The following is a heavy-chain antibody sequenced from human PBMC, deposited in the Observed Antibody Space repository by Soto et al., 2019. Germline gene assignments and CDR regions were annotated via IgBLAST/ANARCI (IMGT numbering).Heavy chain of an antibody. CDR1: GGSFKSGTYS. D-gene: IGHD3-3*01. V-gene: IGHV4-61*01. J-gene: IGHJ4*02. CDR2: VYHTGRT. Sequence: ATLSLTCTASGGSFKSGTYSWSWIRQPPGKGLEWIGYVYHTGRTSYNPSLKSRVSISMDTSKNQFSLNLDSVTAADTAVYFCARDFAYFDSWGQGTLVTVSS. CDR3: ARDFAYFDS.